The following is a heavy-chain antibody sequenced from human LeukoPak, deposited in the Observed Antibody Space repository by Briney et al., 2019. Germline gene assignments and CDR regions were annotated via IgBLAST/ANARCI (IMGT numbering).Heavy chain of an antibody. D-gene: IGHD3-16*02. CDR3: ARDSSPGYYDYVWGSYPRY. CDR2: IKQDGSEK. J-gene: IGHJ4*02. Sequence: GSLRLSCVASGFTLSSYWMSWVRQAPGKGLEWVANIKQDGSEKYYVDSVKGRFTISRDNAKNSLYLQMNSLRAEDTAVYYCARDSSPGYYDYVWGSYPRYWGQGILVTVSS. V-gene: IGHV3-7*05. CDR1: GFTLSSYW.